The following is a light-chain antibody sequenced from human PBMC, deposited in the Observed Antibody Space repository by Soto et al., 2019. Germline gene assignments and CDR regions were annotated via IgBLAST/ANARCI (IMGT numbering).Light chain of an antibody. J-gene: IGKJ1*01. V-gene: IGKV3-20*01. CDR3: QQAASSLWT. Sequence: EIVLTQSPGILSLSPGERATFSCTASQSVSRTYLAWYQQKPGQAPRLLIYDTSTRATGIPDRFSGGGSGTDFTLTISRLEPEDFAVYYCQQAASSLWTFGQGTKVEIK. CDR2: DTS. CDR1: QSVSRTY.